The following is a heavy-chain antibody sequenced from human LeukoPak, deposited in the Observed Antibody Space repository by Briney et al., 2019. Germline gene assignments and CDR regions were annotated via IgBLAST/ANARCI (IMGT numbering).Heavy chain of an antibody. J-gene: IGHJ4*02. CDR2: ISSSSSYT. CDR1: GFTFSDYY. CDR3: ASPAAGTNFDY. V-gene: IGHV3-11*03. D-gene: IGHD6-13*01. Sequence: GGSLRLYCAASGFTFSDYYMSWIRQAPGKGLEWISYISSSSSYTNYADSVKGRFTISRDNAKNSLYLQMNSLRAEDTAVYYCASPAAGTNFDYWGQGTLVTVSS.